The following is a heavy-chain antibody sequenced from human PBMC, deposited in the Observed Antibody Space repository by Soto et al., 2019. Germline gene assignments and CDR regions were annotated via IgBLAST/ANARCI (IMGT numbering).Heavy chain of an antibody. CDR2: IRSNPYGGTT. V-gene: IGHV3-49*03. CDR1: GFTSGDAA. CDR3: ARHQHYYASGSVDR. J-gene: IGHJ4*02. Sequence: PGGSLRLSCTVTGFTSGDAAINWFRQAPGKGLERVGFIRSNPYGGTTEYAASVKDRFIISRDDSKSSAYLQMNSLKTEDTAVYYCARHQHYYASGSVDRWGPGSPVSVSP. D-gene: IGHD3-10*01.